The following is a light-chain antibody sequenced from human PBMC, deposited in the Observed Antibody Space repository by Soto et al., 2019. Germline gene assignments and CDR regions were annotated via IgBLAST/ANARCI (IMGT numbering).Light chain of an antibody. V-gene: IGLV4-69*01. J-gene: IGLJ2*01. CDR3: QTWGTDIVV. Sequence: QPVLTQSPAASDSLGASVKLTCTLSSGHSSYAIAWHQQQPEKGPRYLMNLNSDGSHTKGDGIPDRFSGSSSGAERYLTISSLQSEDEADYYCQTWGTDIVVFGGGTKLTVL. CDR2: LNSDGSH. CDR1: SGHSSYA.